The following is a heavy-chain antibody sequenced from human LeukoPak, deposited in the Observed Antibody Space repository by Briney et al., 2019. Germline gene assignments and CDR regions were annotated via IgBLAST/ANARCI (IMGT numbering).Heavy chain of an antibody. CDR2: ISSSSSYI. J-gene: IGHJ6*03. Sequence: GGSLRLSCAASGFTFSSYSMNWVRQAPGKGLEWVSSISSSSSYIYYADSVKGRFTISRDNAKNSLYLQMNSLRAEDTAVYYCARSPREIQLWPTYYYYYYMDVWGKGTTVTVSS. D-gene: IGHD5-18*01. CDR1: GFTFSSYS. V-gene: IGHV3-21*01. CDR3: ARSPREIQLWPTYYYYYYMDV.